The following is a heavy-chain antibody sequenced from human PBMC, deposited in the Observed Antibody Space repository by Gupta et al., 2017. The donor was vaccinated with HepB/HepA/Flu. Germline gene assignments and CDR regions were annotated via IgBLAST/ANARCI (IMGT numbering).Heavy chain of an antibody. CDR3: ASIAAAGYYYMDV. Sequence: QVQLVQSGAEVKRPGSSVKVSCKASGGTFSGLAISWVRQAPGQGLEWMGGIIPIFGTTKYIEKFQGRVTITADESTSTAYMELKGLRAEDTAVYYCASIAAAGYYYMDVWGNGTSVTLSS. CDR2: IIPIFGTT. V-gene: IGHV1-69*01. CDR1: GGTFSGLA. D-gene: IGHD6-13*01. J-gene: IGHJ6*03.